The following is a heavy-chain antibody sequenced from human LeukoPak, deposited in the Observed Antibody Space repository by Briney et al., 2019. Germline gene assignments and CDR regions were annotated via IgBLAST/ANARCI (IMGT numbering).Heavy chain of an antibody. J-gene: IGHJ4*02. CDR1: GGSISSSSYY. CDR3: ARASEPVDTAMVTNIFLDY. CDR2: IYYSGST. D-gene: IGHD5-18*01. Sequence: PSETLSLTCTVSGGSISSSSYYWGWNRQPPGKGLEWIGSIYYSGSTYYNPSLKSRVTISVDTSKNQFSLKLSSVTAADTAVYYCARASEPVDTAMVTNIFLDYWGQGTLVTVSS. V-gene: IGHV4-39*07.